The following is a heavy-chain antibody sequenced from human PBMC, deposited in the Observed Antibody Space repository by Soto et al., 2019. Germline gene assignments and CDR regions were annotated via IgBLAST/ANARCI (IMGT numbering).Heavy chain of an antibody. CDR1: GASVTDYY. CDR2: IHYNGRT. CDR3: ARGHFDSRGYSNALDC. Sequence: QVQLQESGPRLAKPSETLSLTCSVSGASVTDYYWTWIRLTPKRGLQWIGFIHYNGRTDSSPSLKSRVTISLDTSKNHVSLILNSVNVADSAIYYSARGHFDSRGYSNALDCWGQGTLVTVSS. J-gene: IGHJ4*02. D-gene: IGHD3-22*01. V-gene: IGHV4-59*02.